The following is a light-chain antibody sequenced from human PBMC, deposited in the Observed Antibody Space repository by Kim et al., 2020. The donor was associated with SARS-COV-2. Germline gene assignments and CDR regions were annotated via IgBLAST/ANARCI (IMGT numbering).Light chain of an antibody. CDR2: LNSDGSH. CDR1: SGHSSYA. V-gene: IGLV4-69*01. Sequence: QPVLTQSPSASASLGASVKLTCTLSSGHSSYAIAWHQQQPEKGPRYLMKLNSDGSHSKGDGVPDRFSGSSSGTERYLTISSLQSEDEADYYFQTWGTGIGVFGGGTQLTVL. J-gene: IGLJ3*02. CDR3: QTWGTGIGV.